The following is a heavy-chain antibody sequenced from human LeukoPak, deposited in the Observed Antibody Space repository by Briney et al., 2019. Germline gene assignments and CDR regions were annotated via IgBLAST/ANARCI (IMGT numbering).Heavy chain of an antibody. V-gene: IGHV3-23*01. Sequence: GGSLRLSCAASGFTFRSYAMSWVRQAPGKGLEWVSAISGSGGSTYYADSVKGRFTISRDNSKNTLYLQMNSLRAEDTAVYCCRALRYCSGGSCPYYYYYGMDVWGQGTTVTVSS. CDR1: GFTFRSYA. CDR3: RALRYCSGGSCPYYYYYGMDV. CDR2: ISGSGGST. J-gene: IGHJ6*02. D-gene: IGHD2-15*01.